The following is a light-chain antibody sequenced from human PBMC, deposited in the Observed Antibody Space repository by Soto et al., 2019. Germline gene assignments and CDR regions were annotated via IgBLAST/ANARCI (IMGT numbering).Light chain of an antibody. J-gene: IGLJ2*01. CDR3: SSYAGVNNLGV. Sequence: QSALTQPPSASGSPGQSVTISCTGTSSDIGGYDYVSWYQQHPGKAPKLMIYEVSKRPSGVPDRFSGSKSGNTASLTVSGLQADDEANYYCSSYAGVNNLGVFGGGTKVTVL. CDR1: SSDIGGYDY. V-gene: IGLV2-8*01. CDR2: EVS.